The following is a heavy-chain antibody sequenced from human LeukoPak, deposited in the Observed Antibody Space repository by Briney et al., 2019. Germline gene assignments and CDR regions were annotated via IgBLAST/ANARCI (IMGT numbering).Heavy chain of an antibody. V-gene: IGHV1-69*05. D-gene: IGHD1-26*01. J-gene: IGHJ3*02. CDR2: IIPIFGTA. Sequence: SVKVSCKASVGTFSSYAISWVRQTPGQGLEWMGGIIPIFGTANYAQKFQGRVTITTDESTSTAYMELSSLRSEDTAVYYCATQGSSHDAFDIWGQGTMVTVSS. CDR3: ATQGSSHDAFDI. CDR1: VGTFSSYA.